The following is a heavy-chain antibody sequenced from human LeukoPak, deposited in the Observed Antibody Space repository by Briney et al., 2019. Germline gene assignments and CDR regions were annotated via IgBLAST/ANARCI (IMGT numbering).Heavy chain of an antibody. D-gene: IGHD3-3*01. CDR3: ARGWRTIFGVVITGDDFDY. V-gene: IGHV1-2*02. J-gene: IGHJ4*02. CDR1: GYTFTDYY. Sequence: ASVKVSCKASGYTFTDYYMHWVRQAPGQGLEWMGWINPNSGGTNYAQKFQGRVTMTRDTSITTAYMELSSLRSEDTAVYYCARGWRTIFGVVITGDDFDYWGQGTLVTVSS. CDR2: INPNSGGT.